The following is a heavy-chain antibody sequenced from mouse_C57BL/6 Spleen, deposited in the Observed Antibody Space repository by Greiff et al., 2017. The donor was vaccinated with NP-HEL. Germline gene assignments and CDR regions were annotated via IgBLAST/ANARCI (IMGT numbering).Heavy chain of an antibody. CDR1: GYTFTSYW. CDR2: IYPGNSDT. J-gene: IGHJ4*01. CDR3: TRCAFYDGYYEDYAMDY. D-gene: IGHD2-3*01. Sequence: DVKLQESGTVLARPGASVKMSCKTSGYTFTSYWMHWVKQRPGQGLEWIGAIYPGNSDTSYNQKFKGKAKLTAVTSASTAYMELSSLTNEDSAVYYCTRCAFYDGYYEDYAMDYWGQGTSVTVSS. V-gene: IGHV1-5*01.